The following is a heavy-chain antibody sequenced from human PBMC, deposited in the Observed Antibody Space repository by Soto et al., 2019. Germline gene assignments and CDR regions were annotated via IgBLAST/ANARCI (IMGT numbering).Heavy chain of an antibody. CDR3: ARRDCGSGRNCEFGAPAFAY. J-gene: IGHJ4*02. CDR1: GFTFSNYD. D-gene: IGHD2-21*01. V-gene: IGHV3-23*01. Sequence: EVQLLESGGDLVQPGGSLRLSCAASGFTFSNYDMSWVRQAPGKGLEWVSSVSSSGSSTYYADSVKGRFTISRDNTKNTPYLQRSSLGAADTAVYHCARRDCGSGRNCEFGAPAFAYWGQGNLVTVTS. CDR2: VSSSGSST.